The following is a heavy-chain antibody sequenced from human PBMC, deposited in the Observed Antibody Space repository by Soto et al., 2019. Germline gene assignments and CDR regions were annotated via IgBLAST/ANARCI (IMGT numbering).Heavy chain of an antibody. D-gene: IGHD3-10*01. Sequence: QITLKESGPTLVKPTQTLTLTCTFSGFSLSTSGVGVGWIRQPPGKALEWLALIYWNDDKRYSPSLKSRLTITKDTSKNQVVLTMTNMDPVDTATYYCAHSNHFEVRGAVDYWGQGTLVTVSS. J-gene: IGHJ4*02. CDR3: AHSNHFEVRGAVDY. CDR1: GFSLSTSGVG. V-gene: IGHV2-5*01. CDR2: IYWNDDK.